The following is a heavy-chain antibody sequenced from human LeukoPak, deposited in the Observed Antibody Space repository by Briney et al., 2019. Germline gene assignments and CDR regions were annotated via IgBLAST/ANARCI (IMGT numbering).Heavy chain of an antibody. J-gene: IGHJ5*02. D-gene: IGHD3-22*01. CDR2: INHSGST. CDR3: SRGSGSGYYYVGCFDP. V-gene: IGHV4-34*01. CDR1: GGSFSGYY. Sequence: SETLSLTCAVYGGSFSGYYWSWIRHPPGKGLEWIGEINHSGSTNYNPSLKSRVTISVDTSKNQFSLKLSSVTAADTAVYYCSRGSGSGYYYVGCFDPWGQGTLVTVSS.